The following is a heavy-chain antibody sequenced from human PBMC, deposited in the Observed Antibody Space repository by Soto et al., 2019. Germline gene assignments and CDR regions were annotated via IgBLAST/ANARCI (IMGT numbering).Heavy chain of an antibody. Sequence: GGSLRLSCAASGFSVRTNYMSWVRQAPGKGLDWVSVFESGGSIYYADSVKGRFIISRDYAKNTVDLQMNSLRVEDTAVYYCARAGVTPHFFDYWGQGTLVTVYS. CDR2: FESGGSI. D-gene: IGHD3-3*02. V-gene: IGHV3-53*01. J-gene: IGHJ4*02. CDR3: ARAGVTPHFFDY. CDR1: GFSVRTNY.